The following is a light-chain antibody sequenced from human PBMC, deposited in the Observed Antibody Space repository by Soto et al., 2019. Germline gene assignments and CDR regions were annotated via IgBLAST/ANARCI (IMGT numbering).Light chain of an antibody. CDR1: QDIRNE. CDR2: VAS. J-gene: IGKJ4*01. V-gene: IGKV1-17*01. Sequence: DIQMTQSPSSVSASVGDRVTITCRASQDIRNELAWYQHKPGKAPKPLIYVASTLQSGVPSRFXGSASGTEFTLTISSLQPEDCAAYYCLQHNNYPPLTFGGGTKVEIK. CDR3: LQHNNYPPLT.